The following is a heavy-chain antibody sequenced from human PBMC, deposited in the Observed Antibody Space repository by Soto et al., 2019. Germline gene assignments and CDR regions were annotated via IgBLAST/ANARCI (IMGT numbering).Heavy chain of an antibody. CDR1: GFTFSNAW. CDR3: TTIPLGYCSGGSCYPYYYYGMDV. D-gene: IGHD2-15*01. J-gene: IGHJ6*02. CDR2: IKSKTDGGTT. V-gene: IGHV3-15*07. Sequence: GGSLRLSCAASGFTFSNAWMNWVRQAPGKGLEWVGRIKSKTDGGTTDYAAPVKGRFTISRDDSKNTLYLQMNSLKTEDTAVYYCTTIPLGYCSGGSCYPYYYYGMDVWGQGTTVTVSS.